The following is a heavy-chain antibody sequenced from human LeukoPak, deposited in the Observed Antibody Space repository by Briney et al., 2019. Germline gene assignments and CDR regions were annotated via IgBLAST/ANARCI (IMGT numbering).Heavy chain of an antibody. D-gene: IGHD7-27*01. CDR3: ARDDGDPFDY. Sequence: PSKTLSLTCTVSGGSISRYYWSWIRQPAGKGLEWIGRINTSGSTDYNPSLKSRATLSVDTSKNQFSLNLSSVTAADTAVYYCARDDGDPFDYWGRGTLVTVSS. CDR2: INTSGST. J-gene: IGHJ4*02. CDR1: GGSISRYY. V-gene: IGHV4-4*07.